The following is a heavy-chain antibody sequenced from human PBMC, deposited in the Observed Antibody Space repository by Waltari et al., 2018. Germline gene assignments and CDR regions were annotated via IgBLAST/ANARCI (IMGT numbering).Heavy chain of an antibody. V-gene: IGHV3-23*01. J-gene: IGHJ4*02. CDR2: ISGSGGST. D-gene: IGHD6-13*01. Sequence: EVQLLESGGGLVQPGGSLRLSCAASGFTFSSYAMSWVRQAPGKGLEWVSAISGSGGSTYYADSVKGRFTISRDNSKNTLYLQMNSRRAEDTAVYYCANPTSGIAAAGYFDYWGQGTLVTVSS. CDR3: ANPTSGIAAAGYFDY. CDR1: GFTFSSYA.